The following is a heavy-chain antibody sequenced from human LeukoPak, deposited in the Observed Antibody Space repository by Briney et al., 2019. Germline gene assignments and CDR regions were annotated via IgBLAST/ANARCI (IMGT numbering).Heavy chain of an antibody. CDR1: GFTFNSYA. D-gene: IGHD3-10*01. CDR3: AKSAGYYYGSGSYSWVDY. CDR2: ISGSGGST. J-gene: IGHJ4*02. V-gene: IGHV3-23*01. Sequence: GGSLRLSCAASGFTFNSYAMSWVRQAPGKGLEWVSAISGSGGSTYYADSVKGRFTISRDNSKNTLYLQMNSLRAGDTAVYYCAKSAGYYYGSGSYSWVDYWGQGTLVTVSS.